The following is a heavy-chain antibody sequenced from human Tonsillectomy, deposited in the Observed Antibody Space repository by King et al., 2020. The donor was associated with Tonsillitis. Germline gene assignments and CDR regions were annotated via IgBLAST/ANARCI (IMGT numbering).Heavy chain of an antibody. CDR2: ISSSSSYI. CDR1: GFTFSSYS. D-gene: IGHD5-18*01. Sequence: VQLVESGGGLVKPGGSLRLSCAASGFTFSSYSMNWVRQAPGKGLEGGSSISSSSSYIYYADPVKGRFTISRDNAKNSRYLQRNSLRAEDTAVYYCARALRYSYGFDYFDYWGQGTLVTVSS. V-gene: IGHV3-21*01. CDR3: ARALRYSYGFDYFDY. J-gene: IGHJ4*02.